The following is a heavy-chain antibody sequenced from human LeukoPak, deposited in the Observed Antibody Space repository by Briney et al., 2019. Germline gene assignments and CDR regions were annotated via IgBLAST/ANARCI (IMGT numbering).Heavy chain of an antibody. Sequence: GGSLRLSCAASGFTFNSYSMNWFRQAPGKGLEWVSSISSSSRFIYYADSVKGRFTISRDNAKNSLYLQMTSLRAADTAVYYCARVPPMVRGVYYMDVWGKGTTVTISS. J-gene: IGHJ6*03. V-gene: IGHV3-21*04. D-gene: IGHD3-10*01. CDR3: ARVPPMVRGVYYMDV. CDR2: ISSSSRFI. CDR1: GFTFNSYS.